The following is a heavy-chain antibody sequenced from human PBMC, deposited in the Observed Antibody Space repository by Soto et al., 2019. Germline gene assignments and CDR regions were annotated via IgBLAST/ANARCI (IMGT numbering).Heavy chain of an antibody. Sequence: SETLSLTCTVYGGSISSSSYYWGWIRQPPGKGLEWIGEIYNSGSTNYNPSLTSRVTMSIDKSKNQFFLNLTSVTAADTAVYYWARAAGVSATYWFDAWGKGRLVAVCS. CDR2: IYNSGST. CDR1: GGSISSSSYY. D-gene: IGHD2-8*01. V-gene: IGHV4-61*05. J-gene: IGHJ5*02. CDR3: ARAAGVSATYWFDA.